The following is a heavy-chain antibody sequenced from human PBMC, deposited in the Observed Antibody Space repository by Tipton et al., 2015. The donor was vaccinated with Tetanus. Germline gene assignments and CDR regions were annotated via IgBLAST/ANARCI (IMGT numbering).Heavy chain of an antibody. CDR2: SWYDGTDK. V-gene: IGHV3-33*01. CDR1: GLIFSSYG. Sequence: LRLSCAASGLIFSSYGIHWVRQAPGKGLEWVAVSWYDGTDKYYADSVKGRFTISRDNSKNTLYLQMNSFRAEDTAVYYCAREADCSGGSCFSGDFDNWGQGTQVTVSS. J-gene: IGHJ4*02. D-gene: IGHD2-15*01. CDR3: AREADCSGGSCFSGDFDN.